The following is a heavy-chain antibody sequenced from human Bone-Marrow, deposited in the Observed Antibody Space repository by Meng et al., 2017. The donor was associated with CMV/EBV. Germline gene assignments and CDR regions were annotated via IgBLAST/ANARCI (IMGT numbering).Heavy chain of an antibody. D-gene: IGHD2-15*01. CDR2: IYYSGST. J-gene: IGHJ3*02. V-gene: IGHV4-39*01. CDR1: GGSISSSSYY. Sequence: GSLRLSCTVSGGSISSSSYYWGWIRQPPGKGLEWIGSIYYSGSTYYNPSLKSRVTISVDTSKNQFSLKLSSVTAADTAVYYCARQVRIKAAAFDIWGQGTMVTGSS. CDR3: ARQVRIKAAAFDI.